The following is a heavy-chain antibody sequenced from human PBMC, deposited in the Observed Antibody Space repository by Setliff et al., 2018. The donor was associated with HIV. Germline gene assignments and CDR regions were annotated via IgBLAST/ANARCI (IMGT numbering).Heavy chain of an antibody. CDR2: ISGSGGST. D-gene: IGHD6-19*01. CDR3: ARHSDWYGNDAFDI. CDR1: GFTFSTYP. V-gene: IGHV3-23*01. J-gene: IGHJ3*02. Sequence: PGGSLRLSCAASGFTFSTYPMSWVRQAPGKGLEWVSGISGSGGSTYYADSVKGRFTISRDNAKNTLYLQMNSLRGEDTAVYYCARHSDWYGNDAFDIWGQGTRVTVSS.